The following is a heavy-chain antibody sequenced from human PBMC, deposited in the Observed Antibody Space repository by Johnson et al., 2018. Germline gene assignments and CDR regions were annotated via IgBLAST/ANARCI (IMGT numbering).Heavy chain of an antibody. V-gene: IGHV3-20*04. Sequence: EVQLVETGGGVVRPGGSLRLSCAASGFTFDDYGMSWVRQVPGKGLEWVSGLNWNGINTGYAASVKGRFTISRDNAKNSLDLQMNSLRIEDTALYYCARGYDSSGFYLPFDYWGRGILVTVSS. CDR2: LNWNGINT. CDR1: GFTFDDYG. D-gene: IGHD3-22*01. CDR3: ARGYDSSGFYLPFDY. J-gene: IGHJ4*02.